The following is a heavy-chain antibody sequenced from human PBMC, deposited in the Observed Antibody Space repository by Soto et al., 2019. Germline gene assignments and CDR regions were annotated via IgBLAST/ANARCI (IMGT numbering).Heavy chain of an antibody. CDR1: GFTFSSYA. D-gene: IGHD5-18*01. CDR2: ISGSGGST. Sequence: GGSLRLSCAPSGFTFSSYAMSWVRQDPGKGLEWVSAISGSGGSTYYADSVKGRITISRDNSKNTLYLQMNSVRAEDTAVYYCATDNGYGDFDDWGQGTLVTVSS. CDR3: ATDNGYGDFDD. J-gene: IGHJ4*02. V-gene: IGHV3-23*01.